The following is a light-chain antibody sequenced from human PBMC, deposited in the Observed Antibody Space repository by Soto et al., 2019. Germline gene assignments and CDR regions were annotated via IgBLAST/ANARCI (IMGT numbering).Light chain of an antibody. Sequence: QSALTQPASVSGSPGQSITISCTGTSSDVGGYNYVSWYQHHPGKAPKLMIYEVSNRPSGVSIRFSGSKSGNTASLSISGLQAEDEADYYCSSYASSVLFGGGTKLTVL. CDR3: SSYASSVL. CDR1: SSDVGGYNY. J-gene: IGLJ2*01. V-gene: IGLV2-14*01. CDR2: EVS.